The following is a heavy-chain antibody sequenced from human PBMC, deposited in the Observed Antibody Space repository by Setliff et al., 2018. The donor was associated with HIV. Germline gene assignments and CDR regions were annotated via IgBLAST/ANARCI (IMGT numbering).Heavy chain of an antibody. J-gene: IGHJ5*02. Sequence: SETLSLTCTVSGGSISTSYWNWIRQPPGKGLEWIAYTYISGTTNYNPSLQSRVTMSIDTSKNQFSLKLTSVTAADTAVYYCARRIDNSGSFPDKNWFDTWGQGSLVTVSS. D-gene: IGHD3-10*01. CDR1: GGSISTSY. V-gene: IGHV4-4*09. CDR2: TYISGTT. CDR3: ARRIDNSGSFPDKNWFDT.